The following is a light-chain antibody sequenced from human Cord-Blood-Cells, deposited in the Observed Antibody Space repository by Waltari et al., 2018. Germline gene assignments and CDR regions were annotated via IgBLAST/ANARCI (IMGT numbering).Light chain of an antibody. V-gene: IGKV1-13*02. Sequence: AIQLTQSPSSLSASVGDRVIITCRASQGISSALAGYQQKPGKAPKLLIYDASSWESGVPSRFSGSGSGTDVTLTISSLQPEDFATYYCQQFNSYPLTFGGGTKVEIK. CDR2: DAS. J-gene: IGKJ4*01. CDR1: QGISSA. CDR3: QQFNSYPLT.